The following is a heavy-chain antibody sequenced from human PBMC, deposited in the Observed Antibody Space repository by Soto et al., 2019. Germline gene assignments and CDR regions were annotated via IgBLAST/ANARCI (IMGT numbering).Heavy chain of an antibody. CDR1: GFTFSDHY. D-gene: IGHD1-26*01. V-gene: IGHV3-72*01. J-gene: IGHJ4*01. CDR2: IRNKANSYTT. CDR3: ARDSGKGAYFDY. Sequence: EVQLVESGGGLVQPGGSQRLSCVASGFTFSDHYMDWVRQAPGKGLEWVGGIRNKANSYTTDYAASVKGRFTISRHDSKDSLYLQMNSLKTEGTAIYYCARDSGKGAYFDYWGHGTLATVSS.